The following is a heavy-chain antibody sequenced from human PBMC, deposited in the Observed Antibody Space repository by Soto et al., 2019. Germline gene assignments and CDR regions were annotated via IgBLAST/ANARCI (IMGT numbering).Heavy chain of an antibody. D-gene: IGHD2-15*01. CDR1: GGSISSYS. CDR2: IHNSGST. Sequence: QVQLQESGPGLVKPSETLSLTCTVSGGSISSYSWSWIRQPPGKGLEWIGQIHNSGSTNYNPSLKVRVTIALATSKNQFSLKLSSVTAADTDVYYCARVTQGGYCSGGDCYSEKDSWGQGTLVTVSS. J-gene: IGHJ4*02. V-gene: IGHV4-59*01. CDR3: ARVTQGGYCSGGDCYSEKDS.